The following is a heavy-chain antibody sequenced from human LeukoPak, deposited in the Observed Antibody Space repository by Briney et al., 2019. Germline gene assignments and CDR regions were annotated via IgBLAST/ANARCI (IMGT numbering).Heavy chain of an antibody. V-gene: IGHV3-30*02. J-gene: IGHJ4*02. CDR2: IGYDASNK. CDR1: GCTFTSYG. CDR3: AKDQGYSQDY. D-gene: IGHD5-18*01. Sequence: GGSLRLSGAASGCTFTSYGMHWVRQAPGKGRGWVAFIGYDASNKYYAASAKGRFTISRDNSNNPLYLQMNSLRAEDTGVYYCAKDQGYSQDYWGQGTLVTVSS.